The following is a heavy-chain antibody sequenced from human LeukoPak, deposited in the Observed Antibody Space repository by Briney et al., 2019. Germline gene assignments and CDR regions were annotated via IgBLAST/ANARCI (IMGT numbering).Heavy chain of an antibody. CDR1: GFSLSTSGMR. V-gene: IGHV2-70*04. Sequence: SGPALVKPTQTLTLTCTFSGFSLSTSGMRVSWIRQPPGKALEWLARLDWDDDKFYSTSLKTRLTISYDTSKNQVVLTMTTMDPVDTATYYCARIPPQVAHFDYWGQGTLVTVSS. D-gene: IGHD2-15*01. J-gene: IGHJ4*02. CDR3: ARIPPQVAHFDY. CDR2: LDWDDDK.